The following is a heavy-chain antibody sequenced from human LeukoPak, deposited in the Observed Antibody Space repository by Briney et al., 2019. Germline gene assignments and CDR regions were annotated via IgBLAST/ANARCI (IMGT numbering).Heavy chain of an antibody. CDR3: AKPAAGYSSGWYDGPYHFDY. J-gene: IGHJ4*02. CDR1: GFTFSSYG. D-gene: IGHD6-19*01. V-gene: IGHV3-30*18. Sequence: GGSPRLSCAASGFTFSSYGMHWVRQAPGKGLEWVAVISYDGSNKYYADSVKGRFTISRDNSKNTLYLQMNSLRAEDTAVYYCAKPAAGYSSGWYDGPYHFDYWGQGTLVTVSS. CDR2: ISYDGSNK.